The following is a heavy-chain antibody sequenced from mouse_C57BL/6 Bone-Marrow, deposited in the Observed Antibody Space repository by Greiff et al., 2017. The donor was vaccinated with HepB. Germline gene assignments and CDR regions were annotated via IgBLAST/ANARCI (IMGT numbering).Heavy chain of an antibody. D-gene: IGHD1-1*01. V-gene: IGHV1-85*01. CDR3: ASPYDSSYSYFDY. CDR2: IYPRDGST. CDR1: GYTFTSYD. Sequence: VQLQQSGPELVKPGASVKLSCKASGYTFTSYDINWVQQRPGQGLEWIGWIYPRDGSTKYNEKFKGKATFTVDTSSSTAYLELHSLTSEDSAVYSCASPYDSSYSYFDYWGQGTTLTVSS. J-gene: IGHJ2*01.